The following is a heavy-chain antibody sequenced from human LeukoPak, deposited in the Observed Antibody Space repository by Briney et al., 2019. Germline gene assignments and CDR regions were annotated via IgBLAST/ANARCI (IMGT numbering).Heavy chain of an antibody. CDR1: GGTFSSYA. CDR3: AREVEEMATHGYTLLDY. CDR2: IIPILGIA. J-gene: IGHJ4*02. V-gene: IGHV1-69*04. Sequence: GASVKVSCKASGGTFSSYAISWVRQAPGQGLEWMGRIIPILGIANYAQKFQGRVTITADKSTSTAYMELSSLRSEDTAVYYCAREVEEMATHGYTLLDYWGQGTLVTVSS. D-gene: IGHD5-24*01.